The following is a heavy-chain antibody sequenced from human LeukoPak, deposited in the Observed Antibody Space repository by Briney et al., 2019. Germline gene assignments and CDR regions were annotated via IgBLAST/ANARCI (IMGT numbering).Heavy chain of an antibody. CDR3: AFNNNFKY. Sequence: PGGSLRLSCTASGLSFSGQWMNWVRQSPGQGLEWVANMKYDGSEKYYVDSVKGRFTISREDAKNSLSLQMDSVRPEDTAVYYCAFNNNFKYWGQGTLVIVSS. J-gene: IGHJ4*02. V-gene: IGHV3-7*01. D-gene: IGHD1/OR15-1a*01. CDR2: MKYDGSEK. CDR1: GLSFSGQW.